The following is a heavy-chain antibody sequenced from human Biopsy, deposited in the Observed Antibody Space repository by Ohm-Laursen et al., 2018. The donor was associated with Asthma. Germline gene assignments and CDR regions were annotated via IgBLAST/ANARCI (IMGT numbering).Heavy chain of an antibody. Sequence: SLRLSCTASGFTFSSYAMSWVRQAPGKGLEWVSAISGSGGSTYYADSVKGRFTISRDKSKNTLYMQMNSLRAEDTAVYYCARGDNSNWSHYYFDYWGQGTLVTVSS. CDR3: ARGDNSNWSHYYFDY. CDR1: GFTFSSYA. J-gene: IGHJ4*02. V-gene: IGHV3-23*01. D-gene: IGHD2/OR15-2a*01. CDR2: ISGSGGST.